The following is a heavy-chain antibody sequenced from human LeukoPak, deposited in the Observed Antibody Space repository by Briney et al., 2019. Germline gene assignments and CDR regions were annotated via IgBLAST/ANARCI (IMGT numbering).Heavy chain of an antibody. CDR2: IYYSGST. D-gene: IGHD1-26*01. Sequence: SETLSLTCTVSGGSISSYYWSWIRQPPGKGLEWIGYIYYSGSTNYTPSLKSRVTISVDTSKNQFSLKLSSVTAADTAVYYCAREASGSYGGNWFDPWGQGTLVTVSS. V-gene: IGHV4-59*12. CDR3: AREASGSYGGNWFDP. CDR1: GGSISSYY. J-gene: IGHJ5*02.